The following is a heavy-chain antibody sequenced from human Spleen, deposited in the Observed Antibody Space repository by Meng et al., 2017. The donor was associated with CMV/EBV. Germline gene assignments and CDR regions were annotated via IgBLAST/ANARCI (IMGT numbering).Heavy chain of an antibody. CDR1: GGSISSSSYY. CDR3: ARGYCSGTNCYYGYYFDY. D-gene: IGHD2-2*01. CDR2: IYYSGIT. V-gene: IGHV4-39*07. Sequence: SETLSLTCTVSGGSISSSSYYWGWIRQPPGKGLEWIGSIYYSGITYYQPSLKSRVTISMRTSKNQFSLNLRSVTAADTAIYYCARGYCSGTNCYYGYYFDYWGQGALVTVSS. J-gene: IGHJ4*02.